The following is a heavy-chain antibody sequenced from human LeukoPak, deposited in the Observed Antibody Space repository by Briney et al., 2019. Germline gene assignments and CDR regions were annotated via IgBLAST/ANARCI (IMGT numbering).Heavy chain of an antibody. V-gene: IGHV3-30*18. J-gene: IGHJ4*02. CDR3: AKWYSSTSEFDY. Sequence: GGSLRLSCAASGFTFSSYGMHWVRQAPGKGLEWVAVISYDGSNKYYADSVKGRFTISRDNSKNTLYLQMNSLRAEDTAVYYCAKWYSSTSEFDYWGQGTLVTVSS. CDR2: ISYDGSNK. D-gene: IGHD2-2*01. CDR1: GFTFSSYG.